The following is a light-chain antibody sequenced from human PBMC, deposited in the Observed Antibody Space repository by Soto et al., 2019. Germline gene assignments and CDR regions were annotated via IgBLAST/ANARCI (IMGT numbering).Light chain of an antibody. J-gene: IGKJ2*01. V-gene: IGKV1-39*01. CDR1: QSISYY. CDR3: QQNYFTPYT. Sequence: DIQMAQSPSSLSASVGDRVTITCRARQSISYYLNWYQVKPGKAPELLIYAASSLQSGVPSRFSGSGSGTDFTLTISSLQPEDFASYFCQQNYFTPYTFGQGTKLEIK. CDR2: AAS.